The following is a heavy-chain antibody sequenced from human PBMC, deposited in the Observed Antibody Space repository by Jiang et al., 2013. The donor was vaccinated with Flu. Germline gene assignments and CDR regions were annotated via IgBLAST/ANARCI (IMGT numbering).Heavy chain of an antibody. Sequence: GRVTITADESTSTAYMELSSLRSEDTAVYYCARSPNYYDSSGYRVAFDIWGQGTMVTVSS. V-gene: IGHV1-69*01. J-gene: IGHJ3*02. D-gene: IGHD3-22*01. CDR3: ARSPNYYDSSGYRVAFDI.